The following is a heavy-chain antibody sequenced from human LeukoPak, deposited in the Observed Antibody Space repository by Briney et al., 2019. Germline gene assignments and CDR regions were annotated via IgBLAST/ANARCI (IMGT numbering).Heavy chain of an antibody. Sequence: ASVKVSCKASGYTFTSYGINWVRQATGQGLEWMGWMNPNSGNTAYAQKFQGRVTITRNTSISTAYMELSSLRSEDTAVYYCAREDYYDSGSNDYWGQGTLVTVSS. CDR1: GYTFTSYG. J-gene: IGHJ4*02. CDR3: AREDYYDSGSNDY. D-gene: IGHD3-22*01. V-gene: IGHV1-8*03. CDR2: MNPNSGNT.